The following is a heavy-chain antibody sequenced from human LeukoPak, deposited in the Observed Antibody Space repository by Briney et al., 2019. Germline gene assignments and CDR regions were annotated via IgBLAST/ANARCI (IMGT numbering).Heavy chain of an antibody. CDR1: GYSLTSYW. V-gene: IGHV5-51*01. CDR3: ARPYYYDSSGYWGGFDY. Sequence: GESLKISCKGSGYSLTSYWIGWVRQMPGKGLEWMGIIYPGDSDTRYRPSFQGQVTISADKSISTAYLQWSSLKASDTAMYYCARPYYYDSSGYWGGFDYWGQGTLVTVSS. J-gene: IGHJ4*02. D-gene: IGHD3-22*01. CDR2: IYPGDSDT.